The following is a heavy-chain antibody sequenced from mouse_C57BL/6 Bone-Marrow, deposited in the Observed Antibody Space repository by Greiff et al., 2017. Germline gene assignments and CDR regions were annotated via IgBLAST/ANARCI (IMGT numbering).Heavy chain of an antibody. J-gene: IGHJ2*01. D-gene: IGHD1-1*01. V-gene: IGHV5-17*01. CDR2: ISSGSSTI. CDR1: GFTFSDYG. CDR3: TRGQFITTKGYYLDY. Sequence: EVQVVESGGGLVKPGGSLKLSCAASGFTFSDYGMHWVRQAPEKGLEWVAYISSGSSTIYYADTVKGRFTISRDNAKNTLFLQMTSLRTEDTAMYYCTRGQFITTKGYYLDYWGQGTTLTVSS.